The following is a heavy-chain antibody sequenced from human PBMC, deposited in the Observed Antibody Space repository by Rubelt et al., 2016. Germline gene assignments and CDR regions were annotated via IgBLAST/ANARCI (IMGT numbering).Heavy chain of an antibody. V-gene: IGHV3-20*04. J-gene: IGHJ3*02. Sequence: EVQLVESGGGLIQPGGSLRLSCAASGFTFSSYAMSWVRQAPGKGLEWVSGIHWNGATTAYADSVKGRFTISRDSAKNSGYLQMNSVGAEETAFYYCARGRSYGYKDAFDMWGQGTMVTVSS. CDR2: IHWNGATT. D-gene: IGHD1-26*01. CDR3: ARGRSYGYKDAFDM. CDR1: GFTFSSYA.